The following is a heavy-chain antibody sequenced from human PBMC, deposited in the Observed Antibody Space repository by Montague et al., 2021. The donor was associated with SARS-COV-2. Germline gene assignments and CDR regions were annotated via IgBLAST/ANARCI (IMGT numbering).Heavy chain of an antibody. Sequence: TLSLTCTVSGGSISSSSYYWGWIRQPPGKGLEWIGSIYHSGSTYYNPSLKSRVTISVDTSKNQFSLKLSSVTAADTAVYYCAVNSNYYYYYGMDVWGQGTTVTVSS. CDR1: GGSISSSSYY. CDR2: IYHSGST. V-gene: IGHV4-39*07. CDR3: AVNSNYYYYYGMDV. D-gene: IGHD4-11*01. J-gene: IGHJ6*02.